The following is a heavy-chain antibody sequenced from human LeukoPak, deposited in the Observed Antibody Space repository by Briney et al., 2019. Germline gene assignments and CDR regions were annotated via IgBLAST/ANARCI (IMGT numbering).Heavy chain of an antibody. Sequence: GASVKVSCKASGYTFTSYGISWVRQAPGQRLEWMGWISAYNGNTNYAQKLQGRVTMTTDTSTSTAYMELRSLRSDDTAVYYCARDTAYDSSGYYYVYWGQGTLVTVSS. CDR2: ISAYNGNT. V-gene: IGHV1-18*01. CDR1: GYTFTSYG. CDR3: ARDTAYDSSGYYYVY. J-gene: IGHJ4*02. D-gene: IGHD3-22*01.